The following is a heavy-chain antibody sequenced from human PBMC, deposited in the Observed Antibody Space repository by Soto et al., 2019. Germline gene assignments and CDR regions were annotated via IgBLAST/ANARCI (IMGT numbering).Heavy chain of an antibody. J-gene: IGHJ6*02. V-gene: IGHV4-61*01. Sequence: QVQLQESGPGLVKPSETLSLTCTVSGGSVSSGSYYWSWIRQPPGKGLEWIGYIYYSGSTNYNPSLKSRVTISVDTSKNQFSLKLSSVTAADTAVYYCARGIEGSYQGRYYCGMDVWGQGTTVTVSS. CDR1: GGSVSSGSYY. D-gene: IGHD2-2*01. CDR2: IYYSGST. CDR3: ARGIEGSYQGRYYCGMDV.